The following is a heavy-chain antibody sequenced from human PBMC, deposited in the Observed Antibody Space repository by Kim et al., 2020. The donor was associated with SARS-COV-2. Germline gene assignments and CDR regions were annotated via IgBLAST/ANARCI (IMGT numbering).Heavy chain of an antibody. CDR3: ATVVFYYDSGYFKN. J-gene: IGHJ1*01. V-gene: IGHV3-66*01. CDR1: GYTVTYSY. D-gene: IGHD3-22*01. Sequence: GGSLRLSCAASGYTVTYSYMGWVRQAPGKGLEWVSFIYSGGNTIYADSVKGRLIISRDHSKNTLYLQINSRRAEDTAVYYCATVVFYYDSGYFKNGGQCTLVIVSS. CDR2: IYSGGNT.